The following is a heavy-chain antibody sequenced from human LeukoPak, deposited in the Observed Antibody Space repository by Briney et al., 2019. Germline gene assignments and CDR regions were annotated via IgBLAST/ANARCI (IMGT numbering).Heavy chain of an antibody. CDR3: ARMWSTTTSGWNWFDP. V-gene: IGHV1-2*06. Sequence: ASVKVSCKASGYTFTGYYVYWVRQAPGQGLEWMGRINPNSGDTNYAQKFQGRVTMTRDTSISTAYMDLSSLRSDDTAMYYCARMWSTTTSGWNWFDPWGQGTLVTVSS. CDR1: GYTFTGYY. J-gene: IGHJ5*02. D-gene: IGHD1-1*01. CDR2: INPNSGDT.